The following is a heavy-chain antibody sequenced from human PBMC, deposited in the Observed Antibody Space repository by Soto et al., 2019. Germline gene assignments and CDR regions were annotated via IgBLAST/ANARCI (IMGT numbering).Heavy chain of an antibody. CDR1: GGLFISYP. Sequence: EQLEKSGEEVKTRGASVKVSCKASGGLFISYPISWGREVPGEGLEWRGGIIPVFRITYYTQRLQGRVTINADESTNTASMELSSLRSEDTAIYYCARGGSGDTWFNEFWGQGTLVTVSS. V-gene: IGHV1-69*01. D-gene: IGHD2-15*01. J-gene: IGHJ4*02. CDR2: IIPVFRIT. CDR3: ARGGSGDTWFNEF.